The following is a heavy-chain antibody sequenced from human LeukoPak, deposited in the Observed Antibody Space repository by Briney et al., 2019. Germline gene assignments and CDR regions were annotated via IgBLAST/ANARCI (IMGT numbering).Heavy chain of an antibody. CDR2: IYTRGST. V-gene: IGHV4-4*07. Sequence: SETLSLTCTVSGGSISSYYWSWIRQPAGKGLEWIGRIYTRGSTNYNPSLKSRVTMSVDTSKNQFSLKLSSVTAADTAGYYCARGRYCSADICSGGDAFDIWGQGTMVSVSS. CDR3: ARGRYCSADICSGGDAFDI. J-gene: IGHJ3*02. CDR1: GGSISSYY. D-gene: IGHD2-15*01.